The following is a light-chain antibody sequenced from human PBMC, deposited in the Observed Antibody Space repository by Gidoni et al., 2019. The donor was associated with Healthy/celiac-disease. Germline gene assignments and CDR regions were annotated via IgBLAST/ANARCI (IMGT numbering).Light chain of an antibody. Sequence: QSALTQPAAGAGSPGQSITISCTGTSSDVGGYNYVSWYQQHPGKAPKLMFYDVSNRPSGVSNRFSGSKSGNTASLTISGLQAEDEADYYCSSYTSSSTWVFGGGTKLTVL. CDR3: SSYTSSSTWV. V-gene: IGLV2-14*03. CDR2: DVS. J-gene: IGLJ3*02. CDR1: SSDVGGYNY.